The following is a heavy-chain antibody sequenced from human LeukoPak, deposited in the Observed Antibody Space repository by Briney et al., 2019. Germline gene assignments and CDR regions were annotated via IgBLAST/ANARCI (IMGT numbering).Heavy chain of an antibody. Sequence: PGRSLRLSCAASGFSFSTFGMHWARRAPGKGLEWVAVIWNDGSKKFYAESVKGRFTISRDNSQNTLYHQMNRLRAEDTAVYYCGRDSLGGDYWGQGTLVTVSS. CDR2: IWNDGSKK. CDR3: GRDSLGGDY. J-gene: IGHJ4*02. V-gene: IGHV3-33*08. CDR1: GFSFSTFG. D-gene: IGHD3-16*01.